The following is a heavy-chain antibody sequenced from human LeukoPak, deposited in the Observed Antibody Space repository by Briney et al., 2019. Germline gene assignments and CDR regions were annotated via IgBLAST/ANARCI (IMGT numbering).Heavy chain of an antibody. CDR3: ARGLYCSGGSCYRPFDY. D-gene: IGHD2-15*01. J-gene: IGHJ4*02. Sequence: SETLSLTCAVYGGSFSGYYWSWIRQPPGKGLEWIGEINHSGSTNYNPSLKSRVTIPVDTSKNQFSLKLSSVTAADTAVYYCARGLYCSGGSCYRPFDYWGQGTLVTVSS. CDR2: INHSGST. CDR1: GGSFSGYY. V-gene: IGHV4-34*01.